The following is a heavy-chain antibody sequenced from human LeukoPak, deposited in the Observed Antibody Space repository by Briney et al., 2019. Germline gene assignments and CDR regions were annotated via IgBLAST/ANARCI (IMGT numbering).Heavy chain of an antibody. CDR1: GITLSNYW. CDR2: IKTDGSYT. D-gene: IGHD2-15*01. Sequence: GGSLRLSCTASGITLSNYWMHWVRQAPGQGPVWVSGIKTDGSYTTYADSVRGRFTISRDNAKNTVSLQMNSLRVEDTAMYYCARLWAPYDKDKYRWGQGALVTVSS. V-gene: IGHV3-74*03. CDR3: ARLWAPYDKDKYR. J-gene: IGHJ1*01.